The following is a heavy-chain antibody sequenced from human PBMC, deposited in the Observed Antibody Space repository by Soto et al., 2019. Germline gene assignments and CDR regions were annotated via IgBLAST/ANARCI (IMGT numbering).Heavy chain of an antibody. V-gene: IGHV3-48*01. CDR1: GFTFSSYS. CDR3: ARDDIVVVPAAMVLLSPNPAKQKTGITGTTSAFDI. J-gene: IGHJ3*02. CDR2: ISSSSSTI. D-gene: IGHD2-2*01. Sequence: GGSLRLSCAASGFTFSSYSMNWVRQAPGKGLEWVSYISSSSSTIYYADSVKGRFTISRDNAKNSLYLQMNSLGAEDXXXYYFARDDIVVVPAAMVLLSPNPAKQKTGITGTTSAFDIWGQGTMVTVSS.